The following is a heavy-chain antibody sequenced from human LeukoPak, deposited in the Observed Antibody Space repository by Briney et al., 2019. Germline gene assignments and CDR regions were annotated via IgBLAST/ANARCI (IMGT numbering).Heavy chain of an antibody. D-gene: IGHD4-11*01. Sequence: GRSLRLSCAASKFTFSHYGMHGGRQAPGKGLQWVAVIWSDGTNQYYADSVKGRFTISRDNSNNMVHLQMNSLRVDDTGVYYCARDAQRGFDCSNALEYWGQGALVTVSS. CDR2: IWSDGTNQ. CDR1: KFTFSHYG. V-gene: IGHV3-33*01. J-gene: IGHJ4*02. CDR3: ARDAQRGFDCSNALEY.